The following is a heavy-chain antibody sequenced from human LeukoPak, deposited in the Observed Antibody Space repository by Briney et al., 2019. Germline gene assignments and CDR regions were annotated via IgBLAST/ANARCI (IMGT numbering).Heavy chain of an antibody. CDR1: GGSFSGYY. J-gene: IGHJ3*02. Sequence: PSETLSLTCAVYGGSFSGYYWSWIRQPPGKGLEWIGEVNHSGSTNYNPSLKSRVTISVDTSKNQFSLKLSSVTAADTAVYYCASGWELYAFDIWGQGTMVTVSS. CDR2: VNHSGST. D-gene: IGHD1-26*01. CDR3: ASGWELYAFDI. V-gene: IGHV4-34*01.